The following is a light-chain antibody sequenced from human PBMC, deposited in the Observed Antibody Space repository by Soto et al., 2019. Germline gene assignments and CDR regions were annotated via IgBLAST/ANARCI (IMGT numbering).Light chain of an antibody. V-gene: IGKV1-33*01. CDR2: DAS. J-gene: IGKJ3*01. CDR1: QDISKF. Sequence: DIQMTQSPSSLSASVGDRVSFTCQASQDISKFLNWYQHEPGQAPSLLIYDASKSQFGVPSRFSGSGSGTDFTFTISSLQPEDNATYYCQQYDNRPFTFGPGTKVDVK. CDR3: QQYDNRPFT.